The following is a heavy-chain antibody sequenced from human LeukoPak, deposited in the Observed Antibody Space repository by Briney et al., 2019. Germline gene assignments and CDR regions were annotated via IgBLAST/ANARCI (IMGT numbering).Heavy chain of an antibody. CDR2: IIPIFGTA. J-gene: IGHJ4*02. CDR3: ARDRDYGSGSYFVY. V-gene: IGHV1-69*06. CDR1: GGTFSSYA. Sequence: ASVKVSCKASGGTFSSYAISWVRQAPGQGLEWMGGIIPIFGTANYAQKFQGRVTITADKSTSTAYMELSSLRSEDTAVYYCARDRDYGSGSYFVYWGQGTLVTVSS. D-gene: IGHD3-10*01.